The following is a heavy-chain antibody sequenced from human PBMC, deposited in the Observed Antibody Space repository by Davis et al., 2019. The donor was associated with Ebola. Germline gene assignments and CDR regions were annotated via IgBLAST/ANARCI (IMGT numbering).Heavy chain of an antibody. CDR1: GYSFTSYW. D-gene: IGHD4-11*01. Sequence: PGGSQRLSCKGSGYSFTSYWISWVRQMPGKGLEWMGKIDPTDSYTNYSPSFQGHVTISADKSISTAYLQWSSLKASDTATYYCARNWDYSNYYNYYGMDVWGQGTTVSVSS. J-gene: IGHJ6*02. CDR2: IDPTDSYT. CDR3: ARNWDYSNYYNYYGMDV. V-gene: IGHV5-10-1*01.